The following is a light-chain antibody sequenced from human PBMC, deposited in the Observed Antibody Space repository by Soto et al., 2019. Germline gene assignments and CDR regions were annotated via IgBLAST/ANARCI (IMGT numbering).Light chain of an antibody. CDR2: GYK. CDR3: QSFDISLRGFV. J-gene: IGLJ1*01. Sequence: QSVLTQPPSVSGAPGQRITISCTGTSSNVGAGYDVHWYQHLPGRAPRLLVYGYKNRASGIPDRFSVSRSGTSDSLAITGLQAEDAAEYFCQSFDISLRGFVFGGGTKVTVL. V-gene: IGLV1-40*02. CDR1: SSNVGAGYD.